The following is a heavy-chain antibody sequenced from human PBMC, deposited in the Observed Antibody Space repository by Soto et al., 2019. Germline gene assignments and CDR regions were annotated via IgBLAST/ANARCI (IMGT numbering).Heavy chain of an antibody. CDR3: ARELPIYGPIAAAGIRWFDP. CDR1: GGSFSGYY. Sequence: SETLSLTCAVYGGSFSGYYWSWIRQPPGKGLEWIGEINHSGSTNYNPSLESRVTISVDTSKNQFSLKLSSVTAADTAVYYCARELPIYGPIAAAGIRWFDPWGQGTLVTVSS. D-gene: IGHD6-13*01. V-gene: IGHV4-34*01. CDR2: INHSGST. J-gene: IGHJ5*02.